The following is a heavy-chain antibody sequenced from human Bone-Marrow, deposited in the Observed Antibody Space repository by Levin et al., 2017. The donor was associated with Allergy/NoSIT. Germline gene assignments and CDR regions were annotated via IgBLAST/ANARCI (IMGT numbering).Heavy chain of an antibody. V-gene: IGHV1-46*01. D-gene: IGHD3-3*01. CDR2: INPSGGHA. CDR1: GYTFTSYF. J-gene: IGHJ6*02. Sequence: GESLKISCRTSGYTFTSYFIYWVRQAPGQGLEWMGTINPSGGHAAYAQKFQGRVNMTRDTSTSTVYMELSSLRSEDSAVYYCARFWRDSSYGLDVWGQGTTVTVSS. CDR3: ARFWRDSSYGLDV.